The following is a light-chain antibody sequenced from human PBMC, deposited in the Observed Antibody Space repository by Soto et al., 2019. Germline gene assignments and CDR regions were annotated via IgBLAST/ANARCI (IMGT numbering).Light chain of an antibody. CDR3: QQRSNWPFT. CDR1: QSVSSY. CDR2: DAS. J-gene: IGKJ3*01. Sequence: EIVLTQSPATLSLSPGERATLSCRASQSVSSYLAWYQQKPGQAPRLLIYDASNRATGIPARFSGSGSGTDCTLTISSLEPEDFAVYYCQQRSNWPFTFGPGNKVDIK. V-gene: IGKV3-11*01.